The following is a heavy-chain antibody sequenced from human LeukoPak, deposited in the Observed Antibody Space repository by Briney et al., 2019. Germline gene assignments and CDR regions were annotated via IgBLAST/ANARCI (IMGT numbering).Heavy chain of an antibody. CDR1: GFTFSSYA. V-gene: IGHV3-21*06. Sequence: PGGSLRLSCAASGFTFSSYAMSWVRQAPGKGLEWVSSISTSSSYIYYAESVKGRFTISRDNAENSLYLQMNSLRAEDTALYYCARKRPNYFDYWGQGTLGTVSS. CDR3: ARKRPNYFDY. CDR2: ISTSSSYI. J-gene: IGHJ4*02.